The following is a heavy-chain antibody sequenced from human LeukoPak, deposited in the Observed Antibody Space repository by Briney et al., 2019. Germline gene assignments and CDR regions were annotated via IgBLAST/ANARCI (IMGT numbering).Heavy chain of an antibody. Sequence: ASVKVSCKASGYIFTDYYMHWVRQAPGQELGWMGRINPNSGGTNYAQKFQGRVTMTRDTSTSTVYMELSSLRSEDTAVYYCARLWFGELSHWGQGTLVTVSS. J-gene: IGHJ4*02. CDR3: ARLWFGELSH. D-gene: IGHD3-10*01. CDR2: INPNSGGT. V-gene: IGHV1/OR15-1*04. CDR1: GYIFTDYY.